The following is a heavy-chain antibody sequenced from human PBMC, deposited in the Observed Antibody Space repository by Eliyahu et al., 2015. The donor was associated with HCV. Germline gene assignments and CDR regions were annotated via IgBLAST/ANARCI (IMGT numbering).Heavy chain of an antibody. CDR1: GYTFTSYG. CDR2: ISAYNGNT. D-gene: IGHD3-22*01. Sequence: QVQLVQSGAEVKKPGASVKVSCKASGYTFTSYGIXWGRQAPGQGLEWMGWISAYNGNTNYAQKLQGRVTMTTDTSTSTAYMELRSLRSDDTAVYYCARDDLYYYDSSESPELYYFDYWGQGTLVTVSS. J-gene: IGHJ4*02. V-gene: IGHV1-18*04. CDR3: ARDDLYYYDSSESPELYYFDY.